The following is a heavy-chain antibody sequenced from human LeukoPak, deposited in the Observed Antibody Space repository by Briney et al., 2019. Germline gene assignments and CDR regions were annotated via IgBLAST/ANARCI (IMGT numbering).Heavy chain of an antibody. Sequence: SVKVSCKASGGTFSNYAINWVRQAPGQGLEWMGRIIPILGIANYAQKFQGRVTIAADKSTSTAYMELSSLRSGDTAVYYCAISRSYGAFYNFDYWGQGTLVTVSS. D-gene: IGHD1-26*01. V-gene: IGHV1-69*04. CDR2: IIPILGIA. CDR3: AISRSYGAFYNFDY. CDR1: GGTFSNYA. J-gene: IGHJ4*02.